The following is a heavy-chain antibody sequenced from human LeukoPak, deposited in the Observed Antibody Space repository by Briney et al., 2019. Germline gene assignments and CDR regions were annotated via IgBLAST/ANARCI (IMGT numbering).Heavy chain of an antibody. Sequence: GGSLRLSCAASGFTFSSYSMNWVRQAPGKGLEWVSSISSSSSYIYYADSVKGRFTISRDNAKNSLYLQMNSLRAEDTAVYYCARDLLWEIKWELPPGGNAFDIWGQGTMVTVSS. V-gene: IGHV3-21*01. CDR1: GFTFSSYS. CDR2: ISSSSSYI. CDR3: ARDLLWEIKWELPPGGNAFDI. D-gene: IGHD1-26*01. J-gene: IGHJ3*02.